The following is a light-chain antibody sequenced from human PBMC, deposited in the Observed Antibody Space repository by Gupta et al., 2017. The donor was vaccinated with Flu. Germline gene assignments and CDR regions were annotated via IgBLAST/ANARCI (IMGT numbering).Light chain of an antibody. V-gene: IGKV1-5*03. Sequence: IYKASILESGVPSRFSGSGSGTEFTLTISSLQPADFATYYCQQYETTRLTFGGGTQVKIE. CDR2: KAS. CDR3: QQYETTRLT. J-gene: IGKJ4*01.